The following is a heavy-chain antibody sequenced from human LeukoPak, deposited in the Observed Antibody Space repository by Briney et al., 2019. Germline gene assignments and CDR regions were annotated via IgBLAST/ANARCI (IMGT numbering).Heavy chain of an antibody. D-gene: IGHD6-19*01. CDR3: ARGLGAVAGTFDY. CDR2: ISSSGSTI. V-gene: IGHV3-48*03. J-gene: IGHJ4*02. Sequence: PGGSLRLSCAASGFTFSSYEMNWVRQAPGKGLEWVSYISSSGSTIYCADSVKGRSTISRDNAKNSLYLQMNSLRAEDTAVYYCARGLGAVAGTFDYWGQGTLVTVSS. CDR1: GFTFSSYE.